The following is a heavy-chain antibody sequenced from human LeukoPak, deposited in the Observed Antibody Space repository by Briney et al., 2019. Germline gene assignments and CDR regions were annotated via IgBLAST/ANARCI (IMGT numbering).Heavy chain of an antibody. V-gene: IGHV3-33*08. J-gene: IGHJ3*02. CDR3: ARFYSSSSPAFDI. CDR2: IWYDGSNK. Sequence: GGSLTLSCAASGFTFSSYGMHWVRQAPGKGLEWVAVIWYDGSNKYYADSVKGRFTISRDNSKNTLYLQMNSLRAEDTAVYYCARFYSSSSPAFDIWGQGTMVTVSS. D-gene: IGHD6-6*01. CDR1: GFTFSSYG.